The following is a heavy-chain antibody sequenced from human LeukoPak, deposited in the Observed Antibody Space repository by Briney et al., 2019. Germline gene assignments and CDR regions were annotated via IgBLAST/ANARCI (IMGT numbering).Heavy chain of an antibody. D-gene: IGHD2-15*01. Sequence: GGSLRLSCAASGFTFDDYGMSWVRQAPGKGLEWVSGINWNGGSTGYADSVKGRFTIPRDNAKNSLYLQMNSLRAEDTALYYCARSPVVVAATWDYFDYWGQGTLVTVSS. V-gene: IGHV3-20*04. CDR1: GFTFDDYG. J-gene: IGHJ4*02. CDR2: INWNGGST. CDR3: ARSPVVVAATWDYFDY.